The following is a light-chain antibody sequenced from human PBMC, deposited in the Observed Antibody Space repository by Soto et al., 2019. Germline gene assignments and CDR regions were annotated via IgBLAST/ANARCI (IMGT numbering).Light chain of an antibody. V-gene: IGKV3-20*01. Sequence: EIVITQSPATLSVSPGERATLSCRASQSVSSYLAWYQQKPGQAPTLLIYGASSRDTGIPDRSSGSGSGTDCTLTISRLEPEDFAVYHCQQYGSSPMTFGQGTRLEIK. CDR2: GAS. CDR1: QSVSSY. J-gene: IGKJ5*01. CDR3: QQYGSSPMT.